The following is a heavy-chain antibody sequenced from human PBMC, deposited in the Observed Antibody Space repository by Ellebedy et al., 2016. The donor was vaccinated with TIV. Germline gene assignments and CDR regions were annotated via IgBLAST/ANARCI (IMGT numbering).Heavy chain of an antibody. Sequence: SETLSLXXTVSGVSISSNNWWSWVRQSPGNGLEWIGDVFHNGRTNYNPSLKSRVTISVEKSKNQFSLLLTSVTAADTAVYYCARLLTGYFNQYYDGMGVWGQGTTDSVSS. CDR1: GVSISSNNW. J-gene: IGHJ6*02. CDR3: ARLLTGYFNQYYDGMGV. CDR2: VFHNGRT. V-gene: IGHV4-4*02. D-gene: IGHD3-9*01.